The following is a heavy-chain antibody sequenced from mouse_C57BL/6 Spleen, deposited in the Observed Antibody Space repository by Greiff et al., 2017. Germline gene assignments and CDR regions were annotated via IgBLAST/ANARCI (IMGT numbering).Heavy chain of an antibody. CDR1: GYTFTSYW. CDR3: AREGDTRAMDY. J-gene: IGHJ4*01. Sequence: VQLQQSGAELVKPGASVKLSCKASGYTFTSYWMHWVKQRPGRGLEWIGRIDPNSGGTKYNEKFKSKATLTVDKPSSTAYTQLSSLTSEDSAVYYCAREGDTRAMDYWGQGTSVTVSS. CDR2: IDPNSGGT. D-gene: IGHD1-1*01. V-gene: IGHV1-72*01.